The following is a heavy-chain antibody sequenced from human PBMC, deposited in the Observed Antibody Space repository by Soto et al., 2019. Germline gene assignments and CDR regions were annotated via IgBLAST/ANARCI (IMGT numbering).Heavy chain of an antibody. CDR1: GFTFSSYW. D-gene: IGHD6-19*01. J-gene: IGHJ4*02. CDR3: ARGLYSSGWAPFDY. V-gene: IGHV3-7*01. CDR2: IKQDGSEK. Sequence: GGSLRLSCAASGFTFSSYWMSWVRQAPGKGLEWVANIKQDGSEKYYVDSVKGRFTISRDNAKNSLYLQMNSLRAEDTAVYYCARGLYSSGWAPFDYWGQGTLVTVSS.